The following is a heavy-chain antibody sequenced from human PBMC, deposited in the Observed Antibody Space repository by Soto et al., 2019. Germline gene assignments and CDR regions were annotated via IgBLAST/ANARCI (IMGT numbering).Heavy chain of an antibody. D-gene: IGHD2-2*02. CDR2: ISSRSDI. J-gene: IGHJ6*02. CDR3: AREYTAWPLAYGLDV. V-gene: IGHV3-21*01. CDR1: GFTFSTYS. Sequence: GGSLRLSCVGSGFTFSTYSINWVRQAPGKGLEWVSSISSRSDIYYADSGKGRFTIYRDNAKNSVSLQMNSLRAEDTAVYYCAREYTAWPLAYGLDVWGQGTTVTVSS.